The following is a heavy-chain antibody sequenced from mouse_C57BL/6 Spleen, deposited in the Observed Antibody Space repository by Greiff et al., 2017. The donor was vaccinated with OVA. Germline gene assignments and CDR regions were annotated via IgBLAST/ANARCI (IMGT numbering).Heavy chain of an antibody. J-gene: IGHJ2*01. Sequence: QVQLQQPGAELVKPGASVKLSCKASGYTFTSYWMHWVKQRPGQGLEWIGMIHPNSGSTKYNEKFKSKATLTVDKSSSTAYMQLSSLTSEDSAVYYCARRGVITTAPDYWGQGTTLTVSS. CDR3: ARRGVITTAPDY. CDR1: GYTFTSYW. V-gene: IGHV1-64*01. CDR2: IHPNSGST. D-gene: IGHD1-1*01.